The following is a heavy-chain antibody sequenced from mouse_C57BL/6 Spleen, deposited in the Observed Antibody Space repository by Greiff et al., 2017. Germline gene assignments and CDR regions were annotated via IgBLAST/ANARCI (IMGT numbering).Heavy chain of an antibody. Sequence: EVQLQQSGPVLVKPGASVKMSCKASGYTFTDYYMNWVKQSHGKSLEWIGVINPYNGGTSYNQKFKGKATLTVDKSSSTAYMELNSLTSADSAVYYCARSGDTTVVAYYAMDYWGQGTSVTVSS. V-gene: IGHV1-19*01. D-gene: IGHD1-1*01. J-gene: IGHJ4*01. CDR2: INPYNGGT. CDR3: ARSGDTTVVAYYAMDY. CDR1: GYTFTDYY.